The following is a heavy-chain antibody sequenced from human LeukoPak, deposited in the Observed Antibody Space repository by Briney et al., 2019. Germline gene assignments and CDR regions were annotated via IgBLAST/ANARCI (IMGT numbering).Heavy chain of an antibody. D-gene: IGHD2-2*01. CDR3: ARRPASVGGGFDS. J-gene: IGHJ5*01. Sequence: GESLKISCKASGYTFTKYWIAWVRQMPGKGLEYIGIIFPGDSDTRYSPSFEGQVTISADNSISTAYLQWSRLTASDTAIYYCARRPASVGGGFDSWGQGSLVTVSS. CDR1: GYTFTKYW. V-gene: IGHV5-51*01. CDR2: IFPGDSDT.